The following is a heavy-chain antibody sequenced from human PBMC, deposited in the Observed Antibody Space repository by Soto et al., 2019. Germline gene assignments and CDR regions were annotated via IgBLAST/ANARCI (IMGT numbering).Heavy chain of an antibody. Sequence: GGSLRLSCAASGFTISSYSMNWVRQAPGKGLEWVAVIWYDGSNKYYADSVKGRFTISRDNSKNTLYLQMNSLRAEDTAVYYCARDRSGRETPDYFDYWGQGTLVNVSS. J-gene: IGHJ4*02. CDR2: IWYDGSNK. D-gene: IGHD3-10*01. CDR1: GFTISSYS. CDR3: ARDRSGRETPDYFDY. V-gene: IGHV3-33*08.